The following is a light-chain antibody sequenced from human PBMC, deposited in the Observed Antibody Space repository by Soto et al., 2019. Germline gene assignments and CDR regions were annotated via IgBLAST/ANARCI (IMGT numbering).Light chain of an antibody. CDR3: QQYNYWPWP. CDR1: QSVSRK. J-gene: IGKJ1*01. V-gene: IGKV3-15*01. Sequence: EIGMTQSPSTLSASTGERATLSCRASQSVSRKLACYQQTRGQAPRLLIYGASTMAPGFPARFSGSWSGTDFTLTTISLQYEDFVVYYCQQYNYWPWPFGQGAKVDIK. CDR2: GAS.